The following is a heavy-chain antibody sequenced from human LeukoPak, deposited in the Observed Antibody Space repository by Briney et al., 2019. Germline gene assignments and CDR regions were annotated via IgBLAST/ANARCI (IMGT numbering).Heavy chain of an antibody. D-gene: IGHD5-18*01. CDR2: IYYSGST. Sequence: KTSETLSLTCTVSGGSISSSSYYWGWIRQPPGKGLEWIGSIYYSGSTYYNPSLKSRVTISVDTSKNQFSLKLSSVTAADTAVYYCASGEDGYRKIYYYYGMDVWGQGTTVTVSS. CDR1: GGSISSSSYY. V-gene: IGHV4-39*07. J-gene: IGHJ6*02. CDR3: ASGEDGYRKIYYYYGMDV.